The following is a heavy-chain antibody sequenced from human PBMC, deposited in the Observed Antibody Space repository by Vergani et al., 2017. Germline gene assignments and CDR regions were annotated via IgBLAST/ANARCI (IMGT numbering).Heavy chain of an antibody. D-gene: IGHD6-13*01. CDR2: ISYDGSNK. CDR1: GFTFSSYA. CDR3: ARDSYSSRPYYYYYMDV. Sequence: QVQLVESGGGVVQPGRSLRLSCAASGFTFSSYAMHWVRQAPGKGLEWVAVISYDGSNKYYADSVKGRFTISRDNSKNTLYLQMGSLRAEDMAVYYCARDSYSSRPYYYYYMDVWGKGTTVTVSS. J-gene: IGHJ6*03. V-gene: IGHV3-30*14.